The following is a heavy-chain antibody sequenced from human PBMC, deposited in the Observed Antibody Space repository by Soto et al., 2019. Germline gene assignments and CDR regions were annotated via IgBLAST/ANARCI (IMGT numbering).Heavy chain of an antibody. CDR3: ARGPYSSGWYYFDY. V-gene: IGHV4-39*01. CDR1: SGSISSSSYY. CDR2: IYYSGST. D-gene: IGHD6-19*01. Sequence: QLQLQESGPGLVKPSETLSLTCTVSSGSISSSSYYWGWIRQPPGKGLEWIGSIYYSGSTYYNPSLKSRVTISVDTSKNQFSLKLSSVTAADTAVYYCARGPYSSGWYYFDYWGQGTLVTVSS. J-gene: IGHJ4*02.